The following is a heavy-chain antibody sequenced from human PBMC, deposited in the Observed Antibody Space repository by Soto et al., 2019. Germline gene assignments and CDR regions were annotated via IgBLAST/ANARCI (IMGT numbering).Heavy chain of an antibody. CDR3: AREWDGDGYNSGWFDP. CDR2: NSSSSRTI. CDR1: GFTFSSYI. V-gene: IGHV3-48*01. J-gene: IGHJ5*02. Sequence: GGSLVLSCASSGFTFSSYIMNLVRPAPGKGLEWVSYNSSSSRTIYGAAAVKGRFTISRDNAKKSLYLQMNSLRAEDTAVYYCAREWDGDGYNSGWFDPWGQGTLVTVSS. D-gene: IGHD5-12*01.